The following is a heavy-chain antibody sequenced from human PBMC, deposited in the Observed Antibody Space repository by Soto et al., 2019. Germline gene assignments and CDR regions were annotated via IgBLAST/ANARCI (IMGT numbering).Heavy chain of an antibody. J-gene: IGHJ4*02. CDR1: GGSISSGGYY. D-gene: IGHD5-18*01. CDR2: IYYSGST. Sequence: SETLSLTCTVSGGSISSGGYYWSWIRQHPGKGLEWIGYIYYSGSTYYNPSLKSRVTISVDTSKNQFSLKLSSVTAADTAVYYCARVYSYGEYYFDYWGQGTLVTVSS. V-gene: IGHV4-31*03. CDR3: ARVYSYGEYYFDY.